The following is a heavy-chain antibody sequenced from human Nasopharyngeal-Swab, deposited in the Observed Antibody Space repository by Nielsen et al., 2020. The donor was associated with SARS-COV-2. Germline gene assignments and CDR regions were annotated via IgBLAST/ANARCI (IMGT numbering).Heavy chain of an antibody. J-gene: IGHJ4*02. CDR2: IWYDGSNK. CDR1: GFTFSSYG. D-gene: IGHD3-10*01. Sequence: GESLEISWAASGFTFSSYGMHWVRQAPGKGLEWVAVIWYDGSNKYYADSVKGRFTISRDNSKNTLYLQMNSLRAEDTAVYYRARDFPFGGDVVYWGQGTLVTVSS. V-gene: IGHV3-33*01. CDR3: ARDFPFGGDVVY.